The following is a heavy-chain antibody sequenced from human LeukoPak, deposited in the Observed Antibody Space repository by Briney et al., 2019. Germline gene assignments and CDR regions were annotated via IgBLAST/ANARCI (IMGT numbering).Heavy chain of an antibody. V-gene: IGHV1-69*04. CDR2: TIPILGIA. Sequence: ASVKVSCKASGGTFSSYAISWVRQAPGQGLEWMGRTIPILGIANYAQKFQGRVTITADKSTSTAYMELSSLRSEDTAVYYCAEARILTGYYNLDYWGQGTLVTVSS. J-gene: IGHJ4*02. D-gene: IGHD3-9*01. CDR1: GGTFSSYA. CDR3: AEARILTGYYNLDY.